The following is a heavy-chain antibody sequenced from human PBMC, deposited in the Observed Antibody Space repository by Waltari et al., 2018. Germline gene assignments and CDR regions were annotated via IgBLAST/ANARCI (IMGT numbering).Heavy chain of an antibody. D-gene: IGHD6-13*01. V-gene: IGHV4-34*01. CDR2: SNHSGST. CDR3: ARGGIAAAGTQGRGYFDY. J-gene: IGHJ4*02. CDR1: GGSFSGYY. Sequence: QVQLQQWGAGLLKPSETLSLTCAVYGGSFSGYYWSWIRQPPGKGLEWIGESNHSGSTNYNPSLKSRVTISVDTSKNQFSLKLSSVTAADTAVYYCARGGIAAAGTQGRGYFDYWGQGTLVTVSS.